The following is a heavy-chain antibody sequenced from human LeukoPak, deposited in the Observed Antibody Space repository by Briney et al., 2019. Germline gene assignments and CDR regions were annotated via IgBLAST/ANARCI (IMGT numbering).Heavy chain of an antibody. J-gene: IGHJ4*02. CDR1: GLTFSSYW. CDR3: LVTTRSRGFDY. Sequence: GGSLRLSCAASGLTFSSYWMSWVRQAPGKGLEWVANIRQDGSVQNYVDSVKGRFTISRDNPKNSVYLQMSSLSAEDTAVYYCLVTTRSRGFDYWGQGTLLIVSS. V-gene: IGHV3-7*01. D-gene: IGHD1/OR15-1a*01. CDR2: IRQDGSVQ.